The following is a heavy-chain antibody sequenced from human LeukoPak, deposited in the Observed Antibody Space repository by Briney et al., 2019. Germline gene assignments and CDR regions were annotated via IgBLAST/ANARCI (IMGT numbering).Heavy chain of an antibody. CDR2: IYYSVST. J-gene: IGHJ5*02. V-gene: IGHV4-31*03. CDR1: GGPISSGGYY. D-gene: IGHD5-18*01. Sequence: SQTLSLTCTVSGGPISSGGYYWSWIRQHPGKGLEGIGYIYYSVSTYYNPSLKSRVTISVDTSKNQFSLKLSSVTAAETAVYYCASRYSYGYWFDPWGQGTLVTVSP. CDR3: ASRYSYGYWFDP.